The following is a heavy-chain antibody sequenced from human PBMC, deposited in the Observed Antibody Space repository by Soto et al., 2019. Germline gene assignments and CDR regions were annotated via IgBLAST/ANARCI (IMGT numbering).Heavy chain of an antibody. Sequence: QVQLVQSGAEVKKPGASVKVSCKASGYTFTSYGISWVRQAPGQGLEWMGWISAYNGNTNYAQKLQGRVTMTTDTSTSTAYMELRSLRSDDTAMYYCAREGVVPAARDPYYYYGMDVWGQGTTVTVSS. CDR2: ISAYNGNT. D-gene: IGHD2-2*01. J-gene: IGHJ6*02. CDR3: AREGVVPAARDPYYYYGMDV. V-gene: IGHV1-18*01. CDR1: GYTFTSYG.